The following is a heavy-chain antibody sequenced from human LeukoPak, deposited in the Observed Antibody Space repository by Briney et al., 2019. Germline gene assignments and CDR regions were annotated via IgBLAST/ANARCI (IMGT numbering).Heavy chain of an antibody. Sequence: GGSLRLSCAASGFTFSSYWMSWVRQAPGKWLEWVANIKQDGSEKYYVDSVKGRFTTSRDNAKNSLYLQMNSLRAEDTAVYYCAGNSGSYYFPFDYWGQGTLVTVSS. CDR3: AGNSGSYYFPFDY. V-gene: IGHV3-7*01. CDR2: IKQDGSEK. CDR1: GFTFSSYW. D-gene: IGHD1-26*01. J-gene: IGHJ4*02.